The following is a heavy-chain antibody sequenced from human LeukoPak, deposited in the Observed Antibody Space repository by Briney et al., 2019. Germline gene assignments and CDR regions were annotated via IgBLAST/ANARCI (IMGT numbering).Heavy chain of an antibody. Sequence: PGGSLRLSCAASGFTFSIYAMGWVRQAPGKGLEWVSAISSSGGSTYYADSVKGRFTVSRDNSKNMPYLQMNSLRAEDTAIYYCAKPPAEYRSNWYTYFFDYWGQGSLVTVSS. CDR1: GFTFSIYA. D-gene: IGHD6-13*01. J-gene: IGHJ4*02. V-gene: IGHV3-23*01. CDR2: ISSSGGST. CDR3: AKPPAEYRSNWYTYFFDY.